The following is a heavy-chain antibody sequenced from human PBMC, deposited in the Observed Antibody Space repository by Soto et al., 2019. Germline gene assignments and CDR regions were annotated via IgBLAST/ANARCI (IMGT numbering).Heavy chain of an antibody. CDR1: GGSVIRGGHY. V-gene: IGHV4-31*03. J-gene: IGHJ4*02. CDR2: IYYSGSA. Sequence: QVQLQESGPGLVKPSQTLSLTCTVSGGSVIRGGHYWSWIRQHPGKGPEWIAYIYYSGSAYYNPSLQSRGTISVDTSKNQFSLRVSSVTAADTAVYYCARRFSSAFDYWGQGALVTVSS. D-gene: IGHD6-6*01. CDR3: ARRFSSAFDY.